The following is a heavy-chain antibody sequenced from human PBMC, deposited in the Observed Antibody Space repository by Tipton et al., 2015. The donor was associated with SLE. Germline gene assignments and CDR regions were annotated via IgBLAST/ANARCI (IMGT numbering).Heavy chain of an antibody. CDR3: ARAGGSGSYRYFQH. V-gene: IGHV1-8*01. CDR2: MNPNSGNT. CDR1: GYTFTNYD. J-gene: IGHJ1*01. Sequence: QLVQSGAEVKKPGASVKVSCKASGYTFTNYDINWVRQATGQGLEWMGWMNPNSGNTGYAQKFQGRVTMTRNTSISTAYMELSSLRSEDTAVHYCARAGGSGSYRYFQHWGQGTLVTVSS. D-gene: IGHD3-10*01.